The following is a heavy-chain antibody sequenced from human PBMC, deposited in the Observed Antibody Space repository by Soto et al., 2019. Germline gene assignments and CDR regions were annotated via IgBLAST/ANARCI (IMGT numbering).Heavy chain of an antibody. V-gene: IGHV4-30-2*01. CDR3: ARVPVL. Sequence: TLSLTCAVSGGSISSGGYSWSWIRQPPGKGLEWIGYIYHSGSTYYNPSLKSRVTISVDRSKNQFSLKLSSVTAAVTAVYYCARVPVLWGQGTLVTGSS. J-gene: IGHJ4*02. CDR2: IYHSGST. CDR1: GGSISSGGYS. D-gene: IGHD2-2*01.